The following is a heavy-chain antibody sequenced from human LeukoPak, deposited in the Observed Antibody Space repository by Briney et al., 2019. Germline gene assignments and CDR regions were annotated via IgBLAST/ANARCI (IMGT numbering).Heavy chain of an antibody. CDR2: INPSADST. CDR1: GYTFINYY. Sequence: ASVKVSCKAPGYTFINYYMHWVRQAPGQGLEWMAIINPSADSTSYAQKFQGRVTLTRDTSTSTVYMELSSLRSEDTAMYYCARDGGNYALDSWGQGTLVTVSS. CDR3: ARDGGNYALDS. J-gene: IGHJ4*02. V-gene: IGHV1-46*01. D-gene: IGHD4-11*01.